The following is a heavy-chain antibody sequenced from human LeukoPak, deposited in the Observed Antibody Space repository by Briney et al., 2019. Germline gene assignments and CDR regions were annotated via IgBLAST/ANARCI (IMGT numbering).Heavy chain of an antibody. Sequence: ASVKVSCKASGYTFTGYYMHWVRQAPGQELEWMGWINPNSGGTNYAQKFQGRVTMTRDTSISTAYMELSRLRSDDTAVYYCARPYCSSTSCLWYFDYWGQGTLVTVSS. V-gene: IGHV1-2*02. J-gene: IGHJ4*02. CDR3: ARPYCSSTSCLWYFDY. CDR1: GYTFTGYY. CDR2: INPNSGGT. D-gene: IGHD2-2*01.